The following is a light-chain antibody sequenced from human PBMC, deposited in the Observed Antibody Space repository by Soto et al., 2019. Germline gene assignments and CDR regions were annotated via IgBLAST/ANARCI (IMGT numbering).Light chain of an antibody. CDR2: DAS. Sequence: EIVLTQSPATLSLSLGERATLSCRASQSVSSSYLAWYQQKPGQAPRLLIYDASNRATGIPARFSGSGSGTDFTLTISSLEPEDFAVYYCQQRSNWAITFGQGTRLEIK. J-gene: IGKJ5*01. V-gene: IGKV3-11*01. CDR1: QSVSSSY. CDR3: QQRSNWAIT.